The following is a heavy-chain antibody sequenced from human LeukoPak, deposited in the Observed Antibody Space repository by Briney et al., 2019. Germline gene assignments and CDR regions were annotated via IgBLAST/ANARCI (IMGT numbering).Heavy chain of an antibody. Sequence: VRQAPGKGLVWVSRINSDGSITSYADSVKGRFTISRDNAKDTLYLQMNSLRAEDAAVYYCASPMWDTAIHDYWGQGTLVTVSS. V-gene: IGHV3-74*01. CDR2: INSDGSIT. J-gene: IGHJ4*02. CDR3: ASPMWDTAIHDY. D-gene: IGHD5-18*01.